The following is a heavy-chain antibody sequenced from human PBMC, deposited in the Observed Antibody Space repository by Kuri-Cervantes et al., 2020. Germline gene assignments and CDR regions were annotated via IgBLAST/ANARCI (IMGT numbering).Heavy chain of an antibody. CDR1: GFTFSNYA. CDR2: ISYDGSNK. D-gene: IGHD6-13*01. CDR3: ARGDSSSWYISYYYYGMDV. Sequence: GGSLRLSCAASGFTFSNYAMYWVRQAPGKGLEWVAGISYDGSNKYYADSVKGRFTISRDNSKNTLYLQMNSLRAEDTAVYYCARGDSSSWYISYYYYGMDVWGQGTTVTVSS. J-gene: IGHJ6*02. V-gene: IGHV3-30*01.